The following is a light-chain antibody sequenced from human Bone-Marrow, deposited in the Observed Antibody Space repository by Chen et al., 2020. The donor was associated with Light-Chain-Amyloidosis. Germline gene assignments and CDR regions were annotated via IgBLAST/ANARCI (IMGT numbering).Light chain of an antibody. V-gene: IGLV1-40*01. CDR3: QSYDSSLSGVV. CDR2: ANS. J-gene: IGLJ2*01. CDR1: SSNIGAGYD. Sequence: QSVLTQPPSVSGAPGQRVTISFTGSSSNIGAGYDVHWYQQLPGTAPKLLIYANSDRPSGVPDRFSGSKSGTSASLAITGLQAEDEADYYCQSYDSSLSGVVFGGGTKLTVL.